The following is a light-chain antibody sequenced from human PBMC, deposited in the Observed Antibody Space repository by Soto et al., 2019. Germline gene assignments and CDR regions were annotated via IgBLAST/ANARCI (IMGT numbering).Light chain of an antibody. V-gene: IGKV1-8*01. J-gene: IGKJ3*01. Sequence: AIRMTQSPSSLSASTGDRVTITCRASQGISSYLAWYQQKPGKAPKLLIYAASTLQSGVPSRFSGSGSGTDFTLTISCLQSEDFATYYCQKYYSYPFTFGPGTKVDIQ. CDR1: QGISSY. CDR2: AAS. CDR3: QKYYSYPFT.